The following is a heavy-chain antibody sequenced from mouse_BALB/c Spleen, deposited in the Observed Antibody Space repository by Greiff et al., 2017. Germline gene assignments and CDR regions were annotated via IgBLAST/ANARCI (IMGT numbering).Heavy chain of an antibody. Sequence: EVQVVESGPSLVKPSQTLSLTCSVTGDSITSGYWNWIRKFPGNKLEYMGYISYSGSTYYNPSLKSRISITRDTSKNQYYLQLNSVTTEDTATYYCARNYRYDGAWFAYWGQGTLVTVSA. CDR2: ISYSGST. J-gene: IGHJ3*01. D-gene: IGHD2-14*01. V-gene: IGHV3-8*02. CDR1: GDSITSGY. CDR3: ARNYRYDGAWFAY.